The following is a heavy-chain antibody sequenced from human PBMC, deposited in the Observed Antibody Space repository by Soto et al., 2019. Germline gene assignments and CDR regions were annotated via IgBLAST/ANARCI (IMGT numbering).Heavy chain of an antibody. CDR3: ARGAEGQGIFGVVHENWFDP. J-gene: IGHJ5*02. CDR2: IYYSGST. V-gene: IGHV4-30-4*01. CDR1: GGSISSGDYY. D-gene: IGHD3-3*01. Sequence: SETLSLTCTVSGGSISSGDYYWSWIRQPPGKGLEWIGYIYYSGSTYYNPSLKSRVTISVDTSKNQFSLKLSSVTAADTAVYYCARGAEGQGIFGVVHENWFDPWGQGTLVTVSS.